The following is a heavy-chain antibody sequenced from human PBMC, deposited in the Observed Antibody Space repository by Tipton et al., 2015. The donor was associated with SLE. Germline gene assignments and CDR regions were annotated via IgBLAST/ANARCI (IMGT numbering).Heavy chain of an antibody. D-gene: IGHD6-13*01. V-gene: IGHV4-39*07. J-gene: IGHJ6*02. CDR3: ARDSSSWSFYGMDV. Sequence: TLSLTCTVSGGSLSSSSYYWGWIRQPPGKGLEWIGSIYNSGSTYYNPSLKSRVTISVDTSKNQFSLKLSSVTAADTAVYYCARDSSSWSFYGMDVWGQGTTVNVSS. CDR2: IYNSGST. CDR1: GGSLSSSSYY.